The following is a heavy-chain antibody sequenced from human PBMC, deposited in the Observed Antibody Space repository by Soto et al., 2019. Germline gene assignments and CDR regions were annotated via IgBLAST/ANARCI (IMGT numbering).Heavy chain of an antibody. V-gene: IGHV1-2*04. CDR3: ARVHWNYDKGMEV. J-gene: IGHJ6*02. CDR2: INPNSGGT. D-gene: IGHD1-1*01. CDR1: GYTFTGYY. Sequence: ASVKVSCKASGYTFTGYYMHRVRQAPGQGLEWMGWINPNSGGTNYAQKFQGWVTMTRDTSISTAYMELSRLRSDDTAVYYCARVHWNYDKGMEVWGQGTTVTVSS.